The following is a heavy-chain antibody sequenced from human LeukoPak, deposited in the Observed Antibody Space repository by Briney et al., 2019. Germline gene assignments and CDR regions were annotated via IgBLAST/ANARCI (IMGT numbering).Heavy chain of an antibody. CDR3: ARVGIAVAGNKYYYYGMDV. D-gene: IGHD6-19*01. Sequence: SGTLSLTCAVSDGSISSSNWWSWVRQPPGKGLEWIGEIYHSGSTNYNPSLKSRVTISVDKSKNQFSLELSSVTAADTAVYYCARVGIAVAGNKYYYYGMDVWGQGTTVTVSS. J-gene: IGHJ6*02. V-gene: IGHV4-4*02. CDR1: DGSISSSNW. CDR2: IYHSGST.